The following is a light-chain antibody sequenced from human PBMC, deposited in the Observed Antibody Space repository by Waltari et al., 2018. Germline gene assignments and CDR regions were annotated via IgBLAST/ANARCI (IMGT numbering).Light chain of an antibody. CDR2: GNS. CDR1: SSNIGAGYD. CDR3: QSYDSSLSGSGV. V-gene: IGLV1-40*01. J-gene: IGLJ3*02. Sequence: QSILTQPPSVSGAPGQRVTIPCTGSSSNIGAGYDVHWYQQVPGTAPKLLIYGNSNRPSGVPDRCSGSKSGTSASLDITGLQAEDEADYYCQSYDSSLSGSGVFGGGTKLTVL.